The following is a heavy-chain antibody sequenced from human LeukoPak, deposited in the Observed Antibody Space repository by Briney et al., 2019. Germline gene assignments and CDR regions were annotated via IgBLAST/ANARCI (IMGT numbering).Heavy chain of an antibody. V-gene: IGHV4-39*01. CDR2: FYYSGSS. CDR1: GVSISSSSYY. Sequence: SETLSLTCTVSGVSISSSSYYWGWIRQPPGKGLEWIGSFYYSGSSYYNPSLKSRVTISVDTSKNQFSLKLSSVTAADTDVYYCARLLYYESSGYLLHYFDYWGQGTLVTVSS. D-gene: IGHD3-22*01. CDR3: ARLLYYESSGYLLHYFDY. J-gene: IGHJ4*02.